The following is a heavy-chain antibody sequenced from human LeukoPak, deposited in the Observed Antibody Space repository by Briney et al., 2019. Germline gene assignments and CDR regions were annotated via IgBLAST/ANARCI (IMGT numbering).Heavy chain of an antibody. Sequence: GGSLRLSCAASGFTFSSYAMHWVRQAPGKGLEWVAVISYDGGNKYYADSVKGRFTISRDNSKNTLYLQMNSLRAEDTAVYYCARDRVVVKTGYYFDYWGQGTLVTVSS. V-gene: IGHV3-30*04. CDR2: ISYDGGNK. J-gene: IGHJ4*02. CDR1: GFTFSSYA. D-gene: IGHD3-22*01. CDR3: ARDRVVVKTGYYFDY.